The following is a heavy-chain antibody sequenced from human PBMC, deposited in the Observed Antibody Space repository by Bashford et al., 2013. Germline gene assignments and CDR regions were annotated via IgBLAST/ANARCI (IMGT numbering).Heavy chain of an antibody. CDR2: IYHSGST. V-gene: IGHV4-38-2*01. CDR1: GYSISSGYY. D-gene: IGHD6-13*01. CDR3: ARGGIAAAREIQYNWFDP. J-gene: IGHJ5*02. Sequence: SSETLSLTCAVSGYSISSGYYWGWIRQPPGKGLEWIGSIYHSGSTYYNPSLKSRVTISVDTSKNQFSLKLSSVTAADTAVYYCARGGIAAAREIQYNWFDPWGQGTLVTVSS.